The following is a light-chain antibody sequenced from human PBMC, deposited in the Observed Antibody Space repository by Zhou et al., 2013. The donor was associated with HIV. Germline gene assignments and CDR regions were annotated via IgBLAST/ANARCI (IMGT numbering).Light chain of an antibody. J-gene: IGKJ1*01. CDR1: QDISGW. V-gene: IGKV1-12*01. Sequence: DIQMTQSPSSFSASVGDRVTITCRASQDISGWLAWYQQNPGKAPRLLIYDATALQSGVPSRFSGSGSGTDYTLTISSLQPEDVATYFCQKCDSAPRTFGPGTQGGNQT. CDR3: QKCDSAPRT. CDR2: DAT.